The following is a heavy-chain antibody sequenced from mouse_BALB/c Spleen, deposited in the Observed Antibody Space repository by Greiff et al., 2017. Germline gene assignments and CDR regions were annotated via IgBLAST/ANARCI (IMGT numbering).Heavy chain of an antibody. CDR1: GYTFTSYW. J-gene: IGHJ2*01. CDR2: IYPGDGDT. CDR3: ARGEAFFDY. Sequence: VQLQQSGAELARPGASVKLSCKASGYTFTSYWMQWVKQRPGQGLEWIGAIYPGDGDTRYTQKFKGKATMTVDKSSSTAYMELARLTSEDSAIYYCARGEAFFDYWGQGTTLTVSS. V-gene: IGHV1-87*01.